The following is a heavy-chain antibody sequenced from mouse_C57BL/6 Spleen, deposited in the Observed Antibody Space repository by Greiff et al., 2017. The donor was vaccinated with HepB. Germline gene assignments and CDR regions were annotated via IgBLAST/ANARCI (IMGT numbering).Heavy chain of an antibody. CDR1: GYTFTEYT. Sequence: VNVVESGAELVKPGASVKLSCKASGYTFTEYTIHWVKQRSGQGLEWIGWFYPGSGSIKYNEKFKDKATLTADKSSSTVYMELSRLTSEDSSVYFCARHEETVWFASWGQGTLVTVSA. J-gene: IGHJ3*01. CDR2: FYPGSGSI. V-gene: IGHV1-62-2*01. CDR3: ARHEETVWFAS.